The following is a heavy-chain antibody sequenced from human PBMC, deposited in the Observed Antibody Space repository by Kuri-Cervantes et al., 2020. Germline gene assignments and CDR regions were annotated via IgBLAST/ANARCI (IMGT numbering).Heavy chain of an antibody. Sequence: GESLKISCAASGFTFTSYWVSWVRQAPGKGLEWVASIKEDGSEKNYVDSVKGRFTISRDNAKNSLYLQMNSLRAEDTAVYYCASDTYDSSGYYYVDQWGQGTLVTVSS. CDR3: ASDTYDSSGYYYVDQ. D-gene: IGHD3-22*01. CDR1: GFTFTSYW. V-gene: IGHV3-7*04. J-gene: IGHJ4*02. CDR2: IKEDGSEK.